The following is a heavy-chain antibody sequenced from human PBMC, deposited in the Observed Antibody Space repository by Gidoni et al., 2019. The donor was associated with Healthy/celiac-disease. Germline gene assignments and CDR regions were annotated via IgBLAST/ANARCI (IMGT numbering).Heavy chain of an antibody. D-gene: IGHD5-12*01. V-gene: IGHV4-61*01. CDR2: IYYSGST. CDR1: GGSVSSGSYY. J-gene: IGHJ6*02. Sequence: QVPLQDSGPGLVKPSETLSLTCTVSGGSVSSGSYYWSWIRQPPGKGLEWIGYIYYSGSTNYNPSLKSRVTISVDTSKNQFSLKLSSVTAADTAVYYCARYIGGMDVWGQGTTVTVSS. CDR3: ARYIGGMDV.